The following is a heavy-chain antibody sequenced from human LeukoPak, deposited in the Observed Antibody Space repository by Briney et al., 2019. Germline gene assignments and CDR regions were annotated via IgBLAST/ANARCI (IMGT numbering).Heavy chain of an antibody. CDR3: ARDPGIAVAGSHY. Sequence: TGGSLRLSCAASGFTVSSNYMSWVRQAPGKGPEWVSVIYSGGSTYYADSVKGRFTISRDNSKNTLYLQMNSLRAEDTAVYYCARDPGIAVAGSHYWGQGTLVTVSS. CDR2: IYSGGST. CDR1: GFTVSSNY. J-gene: IGHJ4*02. V-gene: IGHV3-66*01. D-gene: IGHD6-19*01.